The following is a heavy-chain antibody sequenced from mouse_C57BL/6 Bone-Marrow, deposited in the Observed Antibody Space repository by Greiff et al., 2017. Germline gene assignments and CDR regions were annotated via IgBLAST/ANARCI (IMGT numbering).Heavy chain of an antibody. CDR1: GYTFTSYW. J-gene: IGHJ2*01. CDR2: IHPNSGST. Sequence: QVQLQQPGAELVKPGASVKLSCKASGYTFTSYWMHWVKQRPGQGLEWIGMIHPNSGSTNYNEKFKSKATLTVDKSSSTAYMQLSSLTSEDSAVYYCARRHYGSSYDDYWGQGTTLTVSS. V-gene: IGHV1-64*01. D-gene: IGHD1-1*01. CDR3: ARRHYGSSYDDY.